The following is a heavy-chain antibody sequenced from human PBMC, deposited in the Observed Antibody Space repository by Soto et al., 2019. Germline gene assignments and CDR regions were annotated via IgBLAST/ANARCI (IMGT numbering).Heavy chain of an antibody. CDR2: INHSGST. CDR1: GGSFSGYY. V-gene: IGHV4-34*01. Sequence: SETLSLTCAVYGGSFSGYYWSWIRQPPGKGLEWIGEINHSGSTNYNPSLKSRVTISVDTSKNQFSLKLSSVTAADTAVYYCASSSSAAEIDYWGQGTLVTVSS. J-gene: IGHJ4*02. D-gene: IGHD3-10*01. CDR3: ASSSSAAEIDY.